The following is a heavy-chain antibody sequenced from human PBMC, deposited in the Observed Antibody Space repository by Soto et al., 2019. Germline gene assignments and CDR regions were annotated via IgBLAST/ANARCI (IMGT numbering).Heavy chain of an antibody. CDR3: ARGVQIIVLLPAAIDY. J-gene: IGHJ4*02. V-gene: IGHV3-48*02. Sequence: VQLVESGGGLVQPGESLRLSCAASGFTFSSYSMNWVRQAPGKGLEWVSYIHNSSSTIYYADSVRGRFTISRDNAKNSLSLQMNSLRDEDTAVYYCARGVQIIVLLPAAIDYWGQGTLVTVSS. D-gene: IGHD2-2*01. CDR1: GFTFSSYS. CDR2: IHNSSSTI.